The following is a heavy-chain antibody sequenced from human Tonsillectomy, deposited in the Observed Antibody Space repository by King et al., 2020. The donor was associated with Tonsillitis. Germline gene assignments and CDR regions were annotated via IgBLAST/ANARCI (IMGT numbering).Heavy chain of an antibody. D-gene: IGHD4-23*01. CDR2: ISYDGNTK. V-gene: IGHV3-30-3*01. J-gene: IGHJ2*01. Sequence: VQLVESGGGVVRPGRSLRLSCAASGFTYSSHSMHWVRQAPGKGLEWVAVISYDGNTKYNADSVKGRFTISRDNSKNTLYLQMNSLRAEDTAVYYCARGPTTVVIDWYFDLWGRGTLVTVPS. CDR1: GFTYSSHS. CDR3: ARGPTTVVIDWYFDL.